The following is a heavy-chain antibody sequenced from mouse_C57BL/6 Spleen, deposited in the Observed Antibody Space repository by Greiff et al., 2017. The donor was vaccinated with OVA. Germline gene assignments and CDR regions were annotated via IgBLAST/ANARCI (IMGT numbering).Heavy chain of an antibody. J-gene: IGHJ3*01. CDR3: ARNMGHYDGYLFAY. CDR1: GFSLTSYG. V-gene: IGHV2-2*01. Sequence: VKLVESGPGLVQPSQSLSITCTVSGFSLTSYGVHWVRQSPGKGLEWLGVIWSGGSTDYNAAFISRLSISKDNSKSQVFFKMNSLQADDTAIYYCARNMGHYDGYLFAYWGQGTLVTVSA. D-gene: IGHD2-3*01. CDR2: IWSGGST.